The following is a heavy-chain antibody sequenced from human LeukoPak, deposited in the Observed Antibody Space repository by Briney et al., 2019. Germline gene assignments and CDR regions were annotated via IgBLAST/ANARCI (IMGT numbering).Heavy chain of an antibody. CDR2: ISYSGST. CDR3: ARAGMLTMVRGSRRFDP. V-gene: IGHV4-39*07. CDR1: GGSISSSNYY. Sequence: KPSETLSLTCTVSGGSISSSNYYWGWVRQPPGKGLEWIGSISYSGSTYYNPSLKSRVTISVDTSKNQFSLKLSSVTAADTAVYYCARAGMLTMVRGSRRFDPWGQGTLVTVSS. J-gene: IGHJ5*02. D-gene: IGHD3-10*01.